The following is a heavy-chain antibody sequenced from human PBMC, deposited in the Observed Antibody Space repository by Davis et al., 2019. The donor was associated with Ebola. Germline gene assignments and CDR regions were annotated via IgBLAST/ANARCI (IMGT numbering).Heavy chain of an antibody. CDR1: EFTFTNYG. Sequence: PGGSLRLSCVASEFTFTNYGMTWVRQAPGKGLEWVSSISAGGTAPYYADSVKGRFTISRDNSKNTLYLQMNSLRAEDTAVYYCATTGRTYYDFWSGHPLEWGQGTLVTVSS. D-gene: IGHD3-3*01. CDR2: ISAGGTAP. J-gene: IGHJ4*02. V-gene: IGHV3-23*01. CDR3: ATTGRTYYDFWSGHPLE.